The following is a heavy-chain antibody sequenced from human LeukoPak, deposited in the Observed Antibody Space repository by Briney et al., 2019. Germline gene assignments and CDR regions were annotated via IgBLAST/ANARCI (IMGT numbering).Heavy chain of an antibody. D-gene: IGHD1-1*01. V-gene: IGHV4-38-2*02. Sequence: SETLSLTCSVSGYSITSKYYWGWIRQPPGKGLEWIGSVYHGGNTYYKPSLKSRVTISADTSKNQFSLKLTSVTAADTAVYYCVRDDWMFDHWGQGALVSVSS. CDR1: GYSITSKYY. CDR2: VYHGGNT. CDR3: VRDDWMFDH. J-gene: IGHJ4*02.